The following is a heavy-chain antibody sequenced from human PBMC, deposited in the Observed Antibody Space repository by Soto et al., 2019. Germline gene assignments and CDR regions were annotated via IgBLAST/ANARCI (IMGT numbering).Heavy chain of an antibody. D-gene: IGHD6-6*01. V-gene: IGHV3-7*01. J-gene: IGHJ4*02. CDR1: GFTFSTYW. Sequence: GGSLRLSCAASGFTFSTYWMSWVRQAPGKGLEWVANIKQDGSEKYYVDSVKGLFTISRDTAKNSLYLQMNSLVVEDTAVYYCARDAYNSLFFDYWGQGTLVTVSS. CDR3: ARDAYNSLFFDY. CDR2: IKQDGSEK.